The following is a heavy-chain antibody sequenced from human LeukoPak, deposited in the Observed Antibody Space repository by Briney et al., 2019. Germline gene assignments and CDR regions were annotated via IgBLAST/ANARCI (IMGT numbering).Heavy chain of an antibody. CDR1: GYSFTSYR. CDR3: ARPGYCSSTSCYQDAFDI. V-gene: IGHV5-51*01. Sequence: GESLKISCKGSGYSFTSYRIGWVRQMPGKGLEWMGIIYPGDSDTRYSPSFQGQVTISADKSISTAYLQWSSLKASDTAMYYCARPGYCSSTSCYQDAFDIWGQGTMVTVSS. CDR2: IYPGDSDT. D-gene: IGHD2-2*01. J-gene: IGHJ3*02.